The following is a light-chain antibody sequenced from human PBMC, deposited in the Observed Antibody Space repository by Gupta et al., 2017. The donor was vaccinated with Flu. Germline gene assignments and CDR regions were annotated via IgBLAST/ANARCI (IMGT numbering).Light chain of an antibody. V-gene: IGKV1-12*01. CDR2: AAS. J-gene: IGKJ2*01. Sequence: DIQMTQSPSSVSASVGDRVTIPCRASQGISSWLAWYQQKPGKAPKLLIYAASRVKSGVPSRFSGSGFGTDFTLTISSRQPEDFANYYCQHENSFPCHFGQGTKMDIK. CDR1: QGISSW. CDR3: QHENSFPCH.